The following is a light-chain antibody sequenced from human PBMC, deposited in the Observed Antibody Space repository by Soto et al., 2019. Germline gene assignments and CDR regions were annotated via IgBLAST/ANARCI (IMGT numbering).Light chain of an antibody. V-gene: IGLV2-14*01. CDR3: SSYTSSSTYV. J-gene: IGLJ1*01. CDR2: EVS. Sequence: QSALTQSASVSGSPGQSITISCTGTSSDVGSYNSVSWYQHHPGKAPKLMIYEVSNRPSGVSNRFSGSKSGNTASLTISGLQAEDEADYYCSSYTSSSTYVFGTGTKLTVL. CDR1: SSDVGSYNS.